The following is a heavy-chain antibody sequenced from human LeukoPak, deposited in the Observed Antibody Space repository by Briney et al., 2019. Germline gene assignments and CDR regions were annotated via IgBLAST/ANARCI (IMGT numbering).Heavy chain of an antibody. CDR1: GGSISSYY. V-gene: IGHV4-59*08. Sequence: SETLSLTCTVSGGSISSYYWSWIRQPPGKGLEWIGYIYYSGSTNYNPSLKSRVTISVDTSKNQFSLKLSSVTAADTAVYYCARLSGRWFGKSPDRLDVWGQGTTVTVSS. J-gene: IGHJ6*02. D-gene: IGHD3-10*01. CDR3: ARLSGRWFGKSPDRLDV. CDR2: IYYSGST.